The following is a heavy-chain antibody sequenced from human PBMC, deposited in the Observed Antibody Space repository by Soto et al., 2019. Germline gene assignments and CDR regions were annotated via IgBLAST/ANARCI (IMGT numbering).Heavy chain of an antibody. CDR1: GFTFSSYA. Sequence: GGSLRLSCAASGFTFSSYAMSWVRQAPGKGLEWVSAISGSGGSTYYADSVKGRFTISRDNSKNTLYLQMNSLRAEDTAVYYCALNLWFGELLPPEGPYYYGMDVWGQGTTVTVSS. J-gene: IGHJ6*02. CDR2: ISGSGGST. CDR3: ALNLWFGELLPPEGPYYYGMDV. V-gene: IGHV3-23*01. D-gene: IGHD3-10*01.